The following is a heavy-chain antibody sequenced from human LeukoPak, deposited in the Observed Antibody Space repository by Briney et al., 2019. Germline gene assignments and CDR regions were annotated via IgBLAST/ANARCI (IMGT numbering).Heavy chain of an antibody. J-gene: IGHJ4*02. CDR3: ARDSGIAARPTLDY. Sequence: PSETLSLTCTVSGGSISSGGYYWSWIRQPPGKGLEWIGYIYHSGSTYYNPSLKSRVTISVDRSKNQFSLKLSSVTAADTAVYYCARDSGIAARPTLDYWGQGTLVTVSS. CDR2: IYHSGST. D-gene: IGHD6-6*01. CDR1: GGSISSGGYY. V-gene: IGHV4-30-2*01.